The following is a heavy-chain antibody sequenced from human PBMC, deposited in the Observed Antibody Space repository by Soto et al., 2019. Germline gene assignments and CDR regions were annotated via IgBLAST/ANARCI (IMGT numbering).Heavy chain of an antibody. CDR2: INHSGST. CDR3: PGSYLVH. D-gene: IGHD1-26*01. CDR1: GGSFSGYY. J-gene: IGHJ4*02. V-gene: IGHV4-34*01. Sequence: QVQLQQWGAGLLKPSETLYLTCDVYGGSFSGYYWRWIRQPPGKGLEWIGEINHSGSTNYNPSLNSRVTISVDTSKNQCALKLSSVTAADTGVYYCPGSYLVHWGQGTLVTVSS.